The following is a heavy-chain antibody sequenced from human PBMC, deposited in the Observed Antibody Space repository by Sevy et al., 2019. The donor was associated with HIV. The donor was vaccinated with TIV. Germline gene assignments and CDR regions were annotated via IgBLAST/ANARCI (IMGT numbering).Heavy chain of an antibody. D-gene: IGHD6-6*01. J-gene: IGHJ4*02. CDR1: GFTFSSYW. V-gene: IGHV3-7*01. CDR3: ARDRIAARPRYFDY. CDR2: IKQDGSEK. Sequence: GESLKISCAASGFTFSSYWMSWVRQAPGKGLEWVANIKQDGSEKYYVDSVKGRFTISRDNAKNSLYLQMNSLRAEDTAVYYCARDRIAARPRYFDYWGQGTLVTVSS.